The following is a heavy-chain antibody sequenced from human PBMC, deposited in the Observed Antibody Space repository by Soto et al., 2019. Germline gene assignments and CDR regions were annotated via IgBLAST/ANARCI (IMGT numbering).Heavy chain of an antibody. D-gene: IGHD2-2*01. CDR1: GYTFTSYG. CDR2: ISAYNGNT. J-gene: IGHJ5*02. Sequence: QVQLVQSGAEVKKPGASVKVSCKASGYTFTSYGISWVRQAPGQGLEWMGWISAYNGNTNYAQKLQGRVTMTTDTSTSTAYMELGSLRSDDTAVYYCARDSCISTSCHRGWFDPWGQGTLVTVSS. V-gene: IGHV1-18*01. CDR3: ARDSCISTSCHRGWFDP.